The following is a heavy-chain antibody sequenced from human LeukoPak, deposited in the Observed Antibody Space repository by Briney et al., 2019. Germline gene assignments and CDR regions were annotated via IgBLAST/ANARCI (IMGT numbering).Heavy chain of an antibody. J-gene: IGHJ4*02. CDR3: AREKPNAALWY. D-gene: IGHD6-13*01. Sequence: GGSLRLSCAASGFTFRSYWMTWVRQAPGKGLEWVANLKKNGSEKYYVDSMKGRFTITRDNAKNSLYLQMNSLRAEDTALYYCAREKPNAALWYWGQGTLVTVSS. V-gene: IGHV3-7*01. CDR2: LKKNGSEK. CDR1: GFTFRSYW.